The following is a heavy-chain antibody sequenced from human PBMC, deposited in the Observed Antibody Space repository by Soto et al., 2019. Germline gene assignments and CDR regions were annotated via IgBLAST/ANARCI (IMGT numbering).Heavy chain of an antibody. CDR3: ARLEEALFDY. Sequence: SETLSLTCTVSGGSISSSSYYWGWIRQPPGKGLEWIGSIYYSGSTYYNPSLKSRVTISVDTSKSQFSLKLSSVTAADTAVYYCARLEEALFDYWGQGTLVTVSS. J-gene: IGHJ4*02. V-gene: IGHV4-39*01. CDR2: IYYSGST. CDR1: GGSISSSSYY.